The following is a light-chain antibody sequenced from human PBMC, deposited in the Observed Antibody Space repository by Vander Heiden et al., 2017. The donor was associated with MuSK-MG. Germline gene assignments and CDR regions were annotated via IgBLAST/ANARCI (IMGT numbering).Light chain of an antibody. V-gene: IGLV3-1*01. Sequence: SYALTQPPSVSVAPGQTASITCSEDKLGDKYACWYQQKPGQSPVLVIYQDSKRPSGIPERFSGSNSGNTATLTISGTQAMDEADYYCQAWDSSTVVFGGGTKLTVL. CDR2: QDS. CDR1: KLGDKY. CDR3: QAWDSSTVV. J-gene: IGLJ2*01.